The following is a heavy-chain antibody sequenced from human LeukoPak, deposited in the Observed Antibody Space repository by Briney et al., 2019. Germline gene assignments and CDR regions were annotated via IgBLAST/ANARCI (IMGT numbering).Heavy chain of an antibody. Sequence: PSETLSLTCTVSGGSISSYYWSWIRQPPGKGLEWIGYIYYSGSTNYNPSLKSRVTISVDTSKNQFSLKLSSVTAADTAVYYCARDRFRFLESVDRWFDPWGQGTLVTVSS. CDR2: IYYSGST. V-gene: IGHV4-59*01. CDR3: ARDRFRFLESVDRWFDP. CDR1: GGSISSYY. J-gene: IGHJ5*02. D-gene: IGHD3-3*01.